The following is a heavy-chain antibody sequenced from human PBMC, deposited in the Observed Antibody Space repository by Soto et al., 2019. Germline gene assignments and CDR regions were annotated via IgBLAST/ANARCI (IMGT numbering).Heavy chain of an antibody. CDR3: AKRRGAGGHFDY. CDR2: VSIGGST. Sequence: GGSLRLSCAASGFTFSSCAMGWVRQGPGKGLEWVAVVSIGGSTHYADSVRGRFTISRDNSKNTLSLQMNSLTAEDTAVYFCAKRRGAGGHFDYWGQGALVTVSS. D-gene: IGHD2-15*01. CDR1: GFTFSSCA. V-gene: IGHV3-23*01. J-gene: IGHJ4*02.